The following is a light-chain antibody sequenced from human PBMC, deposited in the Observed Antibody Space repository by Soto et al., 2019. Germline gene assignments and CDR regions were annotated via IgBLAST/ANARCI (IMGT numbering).Light chain of an antibody. CDR2: DNN. CDR1: NSNIGAGHG. Sequence: QSVLTQPPSLSGAPGQRVTISCTGSNSNIGAGHGVQWYQQPPGTAPKLLIYDNNNRPSGVPVRFSGSKSGTSASLAITGLQAEDEADYYCSSYTSSSARVFGGGTKLTVL. CDR3: SSYTSSSARV. V-gene: IGLV1-40*01. J-gene: IGLJ2*01.